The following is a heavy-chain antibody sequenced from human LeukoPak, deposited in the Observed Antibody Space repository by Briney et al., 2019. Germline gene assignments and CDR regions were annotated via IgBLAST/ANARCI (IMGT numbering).Heavy chain of an antibody. J-gene: IGHJ4*02. V-gene: IGHV3-21*01. CDR1: GFTFTSYS. CDR3: ARAGPRGDGYNSDY. CDR2: IRFTGSYI. Sequence: GGSLRLSCAASGFTFTSYSMNWVRQAPGRGLEWVSSIRFTGSYIYYADSVKGRFTISRDDAKNLLSLQMISLRVEDTAVYYCARAGPRGDGYNSDYWGQGTLVTVSS. D-gene: IGHD5-24*01.